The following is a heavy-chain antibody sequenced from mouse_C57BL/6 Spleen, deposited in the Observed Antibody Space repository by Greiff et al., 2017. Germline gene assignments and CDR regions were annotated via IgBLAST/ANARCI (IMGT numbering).Heavy chain of an antibody. V-gene: IGHV1-80*01. CDR2: IYPGDGDT. D-gene: IGHD4-1*01. J-gene: IGHJ4*01. CDR1: GYAFSSYW. Sequence: VQLQQSGAELVKPGASVKISCKASGYAFSSYWMNWVKQRPGKGLEWIGQIYPGDGDTNYNGKFKGKATLTADKSSSPAYMKLSSLTSEDSAVYFGARSPGTVYAMDYWGQGTSVTVSS. CDR3: ARSPGTVYAMDY.